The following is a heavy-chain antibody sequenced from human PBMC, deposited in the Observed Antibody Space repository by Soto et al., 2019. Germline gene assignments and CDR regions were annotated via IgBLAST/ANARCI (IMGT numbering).Heavy chain of an antibody. D-gene: IGHD4-17*01. V-gene: IGHV3-33*01. CDR1: GFTFSTYG. CDR2: IWYDGSNK. Sequence: PGGSLRLSCAASGFTFSTYGMHWVRQAPGKGLEWVAIIWYDGSNKFYADSVKGRFTISRDNSKNTLYLQMNSLRAEDTAVYYCAGDLTANGDLYFEYWGQGTLVTVSS. CDR3: AGDLTANGDLYFEY. J-gene: IGHJ4*02.